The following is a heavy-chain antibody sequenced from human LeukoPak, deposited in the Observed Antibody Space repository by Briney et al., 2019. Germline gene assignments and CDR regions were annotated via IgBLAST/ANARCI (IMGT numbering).Heavy chain of an antibody. Sequence: GASVKVSCKASGGTFNNYAISWVRQVPGQGLEWMGRIIPIFGTANYAQKFQGRVTITADKSTSTAYMELSSLTSEDTAVYYCTTDGANGYSGYVFDYWGQGTPVTVSS. V-gene: IGHV1-69*06. CDR1: GGTFNNYA. CDR3: TTDGANGYSGYVFDY. CDR2: IIPIFGTA. D-gene: IGHD5-12*01. J-gene: IGHJ4*02.